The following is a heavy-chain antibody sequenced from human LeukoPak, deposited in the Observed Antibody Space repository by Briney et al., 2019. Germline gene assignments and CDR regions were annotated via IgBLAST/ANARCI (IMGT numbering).Heavy chain of an antibody. CDR2: TNPNSDNT. CDR3: ARPRDYYYMDV. V-gene: IGHV1-8*01. J-gene: IGHJ6*03. Sequence: ASVKVSCKASGYTFTKYDINWVRQATGQGREWMGWTNPNSDNTGYGEKFQGRVTITRNTSTSTVYMELSSLRSEDTAVYYCARPRDYYYMDVWGKGTTVTVSS. CDR1: GYTFTKYD.